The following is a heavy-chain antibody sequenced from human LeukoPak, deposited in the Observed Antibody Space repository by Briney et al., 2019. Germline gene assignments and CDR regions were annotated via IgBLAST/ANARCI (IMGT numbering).Heavy chain of an antibody. CDR1: GGSINSGDYY. J-gene: IGHJ4*02. D-gene: IGHD3-10*01. V-gene: IGHV4-30-4*01. Sequence: SQTLSLTCTVSGGSINSGDYYWSWIRQPPGKGLEWIAYIYYSGSTYYNPSLKSRLTISVDTSKNQFSLKLTSVTAADTAVYYCASLPFGDLAYYFDYWGQGTLVTVSS. CDR3: ASLPFGDLAYYFDY. CDR2: IYYSGST.